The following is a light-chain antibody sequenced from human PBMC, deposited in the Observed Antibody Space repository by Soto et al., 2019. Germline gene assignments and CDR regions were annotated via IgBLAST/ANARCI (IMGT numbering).Light chain of an antibody. Sequence: QSALTQPASVSGSPGQSITISCTGTISDVGGYNFVSWYQQYPGKAPKLMICDVSNRPSGVSNRFSGSKSGNTASLPISGLQDEDEADYYCSSFTGSNYVFGTGTKLTVL. J-gene: IGLJ1*01. CDR2: DVS. CDR3: SSFTGSNYV. V-gene: IGLV2-14*03. CDR1: ISDVGGYNF.